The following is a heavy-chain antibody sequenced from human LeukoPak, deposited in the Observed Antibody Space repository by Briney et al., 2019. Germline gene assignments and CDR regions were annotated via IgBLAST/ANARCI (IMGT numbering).Heavy chain of an antibody. CDR1: GYSFTSYW. D-gene: IGHD3-10*01. Sequence: GESLKISCKGSGYSFTSYWIGWVRQMPGKGLEWMAIIYPGDSDTRYSPSFQGQVTISADKSISTAYLQWSSLKASDTAMYYCARLGFHYGSGSFFDYWGQGTLVTVSS. CDR2: IYPGDSDT. J-gene: IGHJ4*02. V-gene: IGHV5-51*01. CDR3: ARLGFHYGSGSFFDY.